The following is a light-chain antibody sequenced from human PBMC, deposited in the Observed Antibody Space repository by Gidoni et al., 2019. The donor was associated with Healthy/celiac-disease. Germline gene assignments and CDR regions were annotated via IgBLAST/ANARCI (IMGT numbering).Light chain of an antibody. J-gene: IGKJ4*01. CDR1: QSVSSY. CDR2: DAS. CDR3: QKRSNRLT. V-gene: IGKV3-11*01. Sequence: DIVFTQSPATLSVSPGERATLPCRASQSVSSYLAWYQQKPGQAPRLLIYDASNRATGIPARFRGSGSGTDFTLTISSLEPEDFAVYYCQKRSNRLTFGGGTKVEIK.